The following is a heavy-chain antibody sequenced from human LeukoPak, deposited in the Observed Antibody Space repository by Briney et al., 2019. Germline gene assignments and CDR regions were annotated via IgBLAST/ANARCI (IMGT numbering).Heavy chain of an antibody. CDR1: GGSFSGYY. J-gene: IGHJ4*02. Sequence: SETLSLTCTVSGGSFSGYYWSWIRQPPGKGLKWIGCIYYSGSSNYNPSLKSRVTISVDTSKNQFSLKLNSVTAADTAVYYCARGDYDSSDYFYPIDYWGQGTLVPVSS. D-gene: IGHD3-22*01. CDR2: IYYSGSS. V-gene: IGHV4-59*01. CDR3: ARGDYDSSDYFYPIDY.